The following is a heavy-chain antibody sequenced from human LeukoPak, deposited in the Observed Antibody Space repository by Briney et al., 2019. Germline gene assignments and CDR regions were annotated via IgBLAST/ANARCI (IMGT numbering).Heavy chain of an antibody. CDR2: IYYSGST. CDR3: ARGNYGGNFDY. J-gene: IGHJ4*02. V-gene: IGHV4-61*05. Sequence: SETLSLTCSVSGGSISSSSYYWSWIRQPPGKGLEWIGYIYYSGSTNYNPSLKSRVTISVDTSKNQFSLKLSSVTAADTAVYYCARGNYGGNFDYWGQGTLVTVSS. D-gene: IGHD4-23*01. CDR1: GGSISSSSYY.